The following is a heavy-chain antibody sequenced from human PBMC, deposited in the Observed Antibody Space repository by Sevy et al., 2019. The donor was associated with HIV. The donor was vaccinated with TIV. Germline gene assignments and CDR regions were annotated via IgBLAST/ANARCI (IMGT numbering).Heavy chain of an antibody. V-gene: IGHV3-23*01. D-gene: IGHD2-8*01. CDR3: AREGCTRPHDH. CDR1: GFNFNIYS. J-gene: IGHJ4*02. Sequence: GGSLRLSCVASGFNFNIYSMSWVRQAPGKGLEWVSTLSFGCGRINHADSVQDRLTMSRDDSKKTGYMEMNSLRAEDTAVYYCAREGCTRPHDHWGQGTLVTVSS. CDR2: LSFGCGRI.